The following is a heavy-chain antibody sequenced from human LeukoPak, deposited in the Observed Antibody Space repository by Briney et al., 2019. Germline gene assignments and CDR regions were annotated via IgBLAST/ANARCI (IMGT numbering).Heavy chain of an antibody. CDR2: IGTAGDT. Sequence: PGGSLRLSCAASGFTFSDYDMHWVRQPPGKGLEWVAAIGTAGDTYYTGSVKARFTISRENAKNSLYLQMNSLRAGDTAVYYCAGVAKERVGGVYYFDYWGQGTLVTVSS. J-gene: IGHJ4*02. D-gene: IGHD1-1*01. V-gene: IGHV3-13*01. CDR3: AGVAKERVGGVYYFDY. CDR1: GFTFSDYD.